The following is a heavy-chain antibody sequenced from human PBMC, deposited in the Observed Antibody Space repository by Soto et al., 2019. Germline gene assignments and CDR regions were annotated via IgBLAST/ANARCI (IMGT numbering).Heavy chain of an antibody. CDR3: ARGGHWAADY. D-gene: IGHD7-27*01. CDR2: INEDGAAK. J-gene: IGHJ4*02. CDR1: GFSFSTYW. V-gene: IGHV3-7*03. Sequence: EVQVVESGGGLVQPGGSLRLSCTASGFSFSTYWLSWLRRAPGKGLEWVARINEDGAAKYYVDPVKGRFTVSRDNTKNSLYLQMNSLTADDTAVYYCARGGHWAADYWGQGTPVTVSS.